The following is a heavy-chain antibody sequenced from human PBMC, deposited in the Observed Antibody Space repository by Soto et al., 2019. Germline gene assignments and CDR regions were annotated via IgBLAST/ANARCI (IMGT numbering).Heavy chain of an antibody. D-gene: IGHD3-10*01. CDR2: ISKDGSVK. CDR1: EFTFSRFA. Sequence: QVQLVESGGGVVQPGGSLRVSCAASEFTFSRFAIHWVRQAPGKGLEWVAVISKDGSVKYYADSVKGRFTISRDNSESTLFLQMNSLTNEDTAVYHCARSRSGAVPDSVGFWGQGTLVTVSS. CDR3: ARSRSGAVPDSVGF. J-gene: IGHJ4*02. V-gene: IGHV3-30-3*01.